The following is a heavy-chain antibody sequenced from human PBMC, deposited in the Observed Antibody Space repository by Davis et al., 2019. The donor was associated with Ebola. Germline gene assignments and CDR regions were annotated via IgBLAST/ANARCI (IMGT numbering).Heavy chain of an antibody. CDR3: ARDLAARRGSTLGGYYYYGMDV. V-gene: IGHV3-11*01. CDR1: GFTFSDYY. Sequence: GESLKISCAASGFTFSDYYMSWIRQAPGKGLEWVSYISSSGSTIYYADSVKGRFTISRDNAKNSLYLQMNSLRAEDTAVYYCARDLAARRGSTLGGYYYYGMDVWGQGTTVTVS. J-gene: IGHJ6*02. D-gene: IGHD6-6*01. CDR2: ISSSGSTI.